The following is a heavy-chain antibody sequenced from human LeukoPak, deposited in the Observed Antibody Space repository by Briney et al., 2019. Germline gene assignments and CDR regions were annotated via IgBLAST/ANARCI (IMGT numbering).Heavy chain of an antibody. CDR3: ATDRGNSSGYYKPFDY. V-gene: IGHV1-24*01. J-gene: IGHJ4*02. Sequence: ASVKVSRKVSGYTLTELSMHWVRQAPGKGLEWMGGFDPEDGETIYAQKFQGRVTMTEDTSTDTAYMELSSLRSEDTAVYYCATDRGNSSGYYKPFDYWGQGTLVTVSS. D-gene: IGHD3-22*01. CDR1: GYTLTELS. CDR2: FDPEDGET.